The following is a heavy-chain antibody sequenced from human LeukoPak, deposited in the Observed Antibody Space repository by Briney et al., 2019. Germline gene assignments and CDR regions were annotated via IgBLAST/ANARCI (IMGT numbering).Heavy chain of an antibody. J-gene: IGHJ4*02. Sequence: GGTLRLTCAASGFSFSNYGMHWVRQDPGKGLEWVAVIAHDGSVAYYADWVKGRITISRDDSKNTLYLQMNSLRAEDTAVYYCARGVGYYDSSGTIDYWGQGTLVTVSP. CDR2: IAHDGSVA. CDR3: ARGVGYYDSSGTIDY. V-gene: IGHV3-33*08. CDR1: GFSFSNYG. D-gene: IGHD3-22*01.